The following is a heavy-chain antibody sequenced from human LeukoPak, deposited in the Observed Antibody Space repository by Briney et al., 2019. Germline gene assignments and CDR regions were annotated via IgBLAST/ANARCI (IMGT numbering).Heavy chain of an antibody. CDR1: GYSFTNFW. Sequence: GESLKISCQGSGYSFTNFWIGWVRQMPGKGLEWMGIIYPGDSDTRYSPSFQGQVTISADKSISTAYLQWSSLKASDTAMYYCARHREGYCTGGNCYSGGDYWGQGTLVTVSS. D-gene: IGHD2-15*01. J-gene: IGHJ4*02. V-gene: IGHV5-51*01. CDR2: IYPGDSDT. CDR3: ARHREGYCTGGNCYSGGDY.